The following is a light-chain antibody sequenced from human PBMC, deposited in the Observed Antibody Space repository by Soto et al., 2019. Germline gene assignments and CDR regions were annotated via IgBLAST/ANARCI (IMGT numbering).Light chain of an antibody. J-gene: IGKJ3*01. CDR1: QSVSSN. V-gene: IGKV3-15*01. Sequence: EIVMTQSPATLSVSPGERATLSCRASQSVSSNLAWYQQKPGRAPRLLIYGASTRATGIPARXXXXGXGTXXXXXXXXXXSEXXAXXYCQQYNNXVFTFGPGTKVDIK. CDR2: GAS. CDR3: QQYNNXVFT.